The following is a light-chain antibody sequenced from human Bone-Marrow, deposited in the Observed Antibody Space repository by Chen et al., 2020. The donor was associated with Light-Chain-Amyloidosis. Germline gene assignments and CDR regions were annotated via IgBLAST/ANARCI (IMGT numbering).Light chain of an antibody. J-gene: IGLJ1*01. CDR2: EVT. V-gene: IGLV2-14*01. CDR3: SSYTITNTLV. CDR1: SSDVGGDNH. Sequence: QSALTQPASAFGPPGQSLPIACPGTSSDVGGDNHVSWYQQHPDKAPKLMIYEVTNRPSWVPDRFSGSKSDNTASLTISGLQTEDEADYFCSSYTITNTLVFGSGTRVTVL.